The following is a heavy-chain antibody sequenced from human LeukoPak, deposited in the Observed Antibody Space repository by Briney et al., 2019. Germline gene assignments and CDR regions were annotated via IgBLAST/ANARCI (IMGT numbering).Heavy chain of an antibody. V-gene: IGHV3-74*01. CDR2: IKNDGSIT. J-gene: IGHJ2*01. Sequence: PGGSLRLSCAASGFIFSGYWMHWVRQAPGKGLVWLSRIKNDGSITSYADSVKGRFTISRDNSKNTLYLQMDSLRAEDTAVYYCAKFGVAAGTDYWYFDLWSRGTLVTVSS. D-gene: IGHD6-19*01. CDR1: GFIFSGYW. CDR3: AKFGVAAGTDYWYFDL.